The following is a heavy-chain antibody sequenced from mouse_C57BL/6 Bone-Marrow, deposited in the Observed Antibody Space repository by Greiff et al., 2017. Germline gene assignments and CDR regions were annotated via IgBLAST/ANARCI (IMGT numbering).Heavy chain of an antibody. CDR1: GFSLTSYA. D-gene: IGHD1-1*01. J-gene: IGHJ2*01. V-gene: IGHV2-9-1*01. CDR3: GRNWGTTGRFDY. CDR2: IWTGGGS. Sequence: VKLVESGRGLVAPSQSLSITCTVSGFSLTSYAISWVRQPPGKGLEWLGVIWTGGGSNYNSALKSRLCIRENNSKNQVLIKMNSLQTESTARYCGGRNWGTTGRFDYWGQGTTLTVSS.